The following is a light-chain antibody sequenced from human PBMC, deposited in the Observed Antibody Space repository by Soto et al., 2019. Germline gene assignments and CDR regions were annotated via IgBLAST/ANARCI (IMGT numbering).Light chain of an antibody. Sequence: EIVLTQSPATLSLSPGERATLSCRASQSVGDYLGWYQQKPGQAPRLLIYDASQRATGVPARFSASGSGTDFTLTISSPEPEDFSTYYCQHANSFPRTFGRGTKVDIK. CDR2: DAS. CDR1: QSVGDY. V-gene: IGKV3-11*01. J-gene: IGKJ3*01. CDR3: QHANSFPRT.